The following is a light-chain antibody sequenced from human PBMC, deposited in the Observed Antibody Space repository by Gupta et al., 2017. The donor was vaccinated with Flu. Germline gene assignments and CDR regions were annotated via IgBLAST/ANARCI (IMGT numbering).Light chain of an antibody. J-gene: IGLJ2*01. Sequence: TIFWPAASRVLDAYNYGVRNQLPTVKAPTLIILRATKRPSGVPVRFSGSKSGNAASLSICGLQTEDEADYSCSSYTHSHLRMIYGRGTKLTVL. CDR1: SRVLDAYNY. CDR3: SSYTHSHLRMI. CDR2: RAT. V-gene: IGLV2-8*01.